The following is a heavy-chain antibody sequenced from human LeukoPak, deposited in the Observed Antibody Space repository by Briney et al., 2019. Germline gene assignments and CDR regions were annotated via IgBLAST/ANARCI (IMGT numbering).Heavy chain of an antibody. CDR2: INHSGST. J-gene: IGHJ4*02. Sequence: SETLSLTCAVYGGSFSGYYWSWIRQPPGKGLEWIGEINHSGSTNYNPSLKSRVTISVDTSKNQSSLKLSSVTDADTAVYYCARGRVAAAGTPAKLRRSFVNFDYWGQGTLVTVSS. CDR1: GGSFSGYY. CDR3: ARGRVAAAGTPAKLRRSFVNFDY. V-gene: IGHV4-34*01. D-gene: IGHD6-13*01.